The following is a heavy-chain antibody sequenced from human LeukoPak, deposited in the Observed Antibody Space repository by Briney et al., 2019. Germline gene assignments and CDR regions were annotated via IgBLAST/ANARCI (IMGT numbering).Heavy chain of an antibody. Sequence: SETLSLTCAVYGGSFSGYYWSWIRQPPGKGLEWIGEISHSGSTNYNPSLKSRVTISVDTSKNQFSLKLSSVTAADTAVYYCARLLHPSGYEWLFDSWGQGTLVTVSS. CDR2: ISHSGST. V-gene: IGHV4-34*01. D-gene: IGHD5-12*01. CDR1: GGSFSGYY. CDR3: ARLLHPSGYEWLFDS. J-gene: IGHJ4*02.